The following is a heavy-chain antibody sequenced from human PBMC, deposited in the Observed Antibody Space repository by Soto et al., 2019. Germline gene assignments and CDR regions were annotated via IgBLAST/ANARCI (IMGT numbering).Heavy chain of an antibody. J-gene: IGHJ6*03. V-gene: IGHV1-8*01. D-gene: IGHD6-19*01. CDR3: ATVSAWQFYFFMDV. CDR2: MNPNSGDT. Sequence: QVQLVQSGAEMKKPGASVKVSCKASGYTFTNYDINWVRQATGQGLEWMGWMNPNSGDTGYAQNFQGRVTMTRNTSISTAYMELSSLRSEDTAVYYCATVSAWQFYFFMDVWGKGTTVTVSS. CDR1: GYTFTNYD.